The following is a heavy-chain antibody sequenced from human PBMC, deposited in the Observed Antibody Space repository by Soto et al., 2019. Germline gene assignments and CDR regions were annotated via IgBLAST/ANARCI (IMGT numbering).Heavy chain of an antibody. CDR2: ISAYNGNT. CDR3: AREQNLWDRKHNDY. Sequence: ASVKISCKASGYTFSNFVMHWVRQAPGQRLEWMGWISAYNGNTNYAQKLQGRVTMTTDTSTSTAYMELRSLRSDDTAVYYCAREQNLWDRKHNDYWGQGTLVTVSS. V-gene: IGHV1-18*01. J-gene: IGHJ4*02. CDR1: GYTFSNFV. D-gene: IGHD1-26*01.